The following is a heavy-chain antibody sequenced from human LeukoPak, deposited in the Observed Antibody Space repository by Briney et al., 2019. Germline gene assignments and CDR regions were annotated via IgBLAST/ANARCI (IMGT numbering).Heavy chain of an antibody. CDR1: GGSFSGYY. D-gene: IGHD1-14*01. CDR3: ARGRTPNNWFEP. CDR2: INHSGST. J-gene: IGHJ5*02. V-gene: IGHV4-34*01. Sequence: SETLSLTCAVYGGSFSGYYWSWIRQPPGKGLEWIGEINHSGSTNYNPSLKSRVTISVDTSKNQFSLKLSSVTAADTAVYYGARGRTPNNWFEPWGQGTLVTVSS.